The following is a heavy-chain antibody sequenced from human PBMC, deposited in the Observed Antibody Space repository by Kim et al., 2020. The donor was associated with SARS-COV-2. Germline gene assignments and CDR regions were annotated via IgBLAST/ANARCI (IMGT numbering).Heavy chain of an antibody. D-gene: IGHD3-22*01. CDR2: IYSGGST. Sequence: GGSLRLSCAASGFTVSSNYMSWVRQAPGKGLEWVSVIYSGGSTYYADSVKGRFTISRDNSKNTLYLQMNSLRAADTAVYYCARDYYDSSGNIDYWGQGT. CDR3: ARDYYDSSGNIDY. CDR1: GFTVSSNY. V-gene: IGHV3-66*01. J-gene: IGHJ4*02.